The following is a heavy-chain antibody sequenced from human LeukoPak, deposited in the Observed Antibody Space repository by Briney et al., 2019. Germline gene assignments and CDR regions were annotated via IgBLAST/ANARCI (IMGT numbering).Heavy chain of an antibody. J-gene: IGHJ1*01. V-gene: IGHV4-39*01. CDR3: ATIVGSTKVDD. CDR1: GDSISSSSYF. D-gene: IGHD1-26*01. Sequence: SQTLPHTLTVSGDSISSSSYFWGCIRQPPGKGLEWIVSMYYSGSTYYYPSLQRQVTVSVDMSKNQFSLKLSSVTAADTAVYYCATIVGSTKVDDWGEGRLLTVSS. CDR2: MYYSGST.